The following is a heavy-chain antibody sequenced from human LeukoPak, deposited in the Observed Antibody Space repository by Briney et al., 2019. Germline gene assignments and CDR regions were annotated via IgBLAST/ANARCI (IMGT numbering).Heavy chain of an antibody. CDR3: ARVPHRSGSYGSFDY. Sequence: GASVKVSCKASGYTFTGYYMHWVRQAPGQGLGWMGWINPNSGGTNYAQKFQGWVTMTRDTSISTAYMELSRLRSDDTAVYYCARVPHRSGSYGSFDYWGQGTLVTVSS. V-gene: IGHV1-2*04. CDR2: INPNSGGT. CDR1: GYTFTGYY. D-gene: IGHD1-26*01. J-gene: IGHJ4*02.